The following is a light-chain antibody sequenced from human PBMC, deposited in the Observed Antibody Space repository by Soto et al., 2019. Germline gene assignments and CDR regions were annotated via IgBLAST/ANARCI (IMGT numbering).Light chain of an antibody. CDR3: QQYNSYPIT. V-gene: IGKV1-5*01. J-gene: IGKJ5*01. Sequence: DIHMTQSPSSLSVSVGDRVTITCRTSQNINAWLAWYQQRPGQAPKLLIYDASTVQSGVPSRFSGSGSGTEFTLTISSLQPDDFAAYFCQQYNSYPITFGQGTRLEIK. CDR2: DAS. CDR1: QNINAW.